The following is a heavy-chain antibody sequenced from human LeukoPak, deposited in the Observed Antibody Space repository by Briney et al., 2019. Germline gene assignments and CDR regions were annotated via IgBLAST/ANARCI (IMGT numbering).Heavy chain of an antibody. V-gene: IGHV3-23*01. CDR2: ISPSGDIT. D-gene: IGHD2-15*01. CDR3: AKGGLRLRDY. CDR1: GFIFSSHG. Sequence: GGTLRLSCAASGFIFSSHGMNWVRQAPGKGLEWVSGISPSGDITYYADSVKGRFTISRDNSKNTLYLQMNSLRAEDTAVYYCAKGGLRLRDYWGQGTLVTVSS. J-gene: IGHJ4*02.